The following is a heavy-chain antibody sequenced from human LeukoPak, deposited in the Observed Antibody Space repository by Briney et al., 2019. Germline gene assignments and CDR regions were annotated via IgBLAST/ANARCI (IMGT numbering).Heavy chain of an antibody. V-gene: IGHV4-59*01. J-gene: IGHJ4*02. CDR3: ARVYCSSTSCYDY. CDR1: GGSISSYY. Sequence: SETLSLTCTVSGGSISSYYWSWIRQPPGKGLEWIGYIYYSGSTNYNPSLKSRVTISVDTSQNQFSLKLSSVTAADTAVYYCARVYCSSTSCYDYWGQGTLVTVSS. D-gene: IGHD2-2*01. CDR2: IYYSGST.